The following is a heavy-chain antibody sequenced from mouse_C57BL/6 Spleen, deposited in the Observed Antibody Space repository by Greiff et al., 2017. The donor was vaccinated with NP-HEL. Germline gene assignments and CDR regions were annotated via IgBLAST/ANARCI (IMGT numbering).Heavy chain of an antibody. Sequence: QVQLQQSGAELVRPGTSVKVSCKASGYAFTNYLIEWVKQRPGQGLEWIGVINPGSGGTNYNEKFKGKATLTADKSSSTAYMQLSSLTSEDSAVYFCARGGSRGWYFDVWGTGTTVTVSS. V-gene: IGHV1-54*01. CDR3: ARGGSRGWYFDV. CDR1: GYAFTNYL. J-gene: IGHJ1*03. CDR2: INPGSGGT. D-gene: IGHD1-1*01.